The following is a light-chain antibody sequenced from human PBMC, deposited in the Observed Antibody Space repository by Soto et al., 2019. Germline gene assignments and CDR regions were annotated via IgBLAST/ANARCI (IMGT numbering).Light chain of an antibody. CDR1: NSNIGSNP. CDR2: SNY. J-gene: IGLJ2*01. V-gene: IGLV1-44*01. Sequence: QSVLTHPPSSSGTPGQRVTISCSGSNSNIGSNPVHWYQQFPGTAPKVLIYSNYQRPSGVPDRFSGSKSGTSASLAISGLQSEDEADYYCAAWDDRLSDLLFGGGTKVTGL. CDR3: AAWDDRLSDLL.